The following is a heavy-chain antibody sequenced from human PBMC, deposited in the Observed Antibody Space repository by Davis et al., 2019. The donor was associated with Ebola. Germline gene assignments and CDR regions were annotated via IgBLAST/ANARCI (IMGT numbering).Heavy chain of an antibody. D-gene: IGHD4-11*01. V-gene: IGHV3-53*01. J-gene: IGHJ6*02. Sequence: GESLKISCAASGFTFDDYTMHWVRQAPGKGLEWVSTIYSGGSTYYADSVKGRFTISRDNSKNTLYLQMNSLRAEDTAVYYCARVSTDSNYYGFDHYYYGVDVWGQGTTVTVSS. CDR3: ARVSTDSNYYGFDHYYYGVDV. CDR2: IYSGGST. CDR1: GFTFDDYT.